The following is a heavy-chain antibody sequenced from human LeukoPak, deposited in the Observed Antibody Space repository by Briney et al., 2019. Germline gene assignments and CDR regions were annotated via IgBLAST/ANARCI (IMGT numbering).Heavy chain of an antibody. CDR1: GGSFSGYY. CDR2: INHSGSI. Sequence: ASETLSLTCAVYGGSFSGYYWSWIRQPPGKGLEWIGEINHSGSINYNPSLKSRVTISVDTSKNQFSLKLSSVTAADTAVYYCARGPRYSSSWTHYYYYGMDVWGQGTTVTVSS. V-gene: IGHV4-34*01. D-gene: IGHD6-13*01. CDR3: ARGPRYSSSWTHYYYYGMDV. J-gene: IGHJ6*02.